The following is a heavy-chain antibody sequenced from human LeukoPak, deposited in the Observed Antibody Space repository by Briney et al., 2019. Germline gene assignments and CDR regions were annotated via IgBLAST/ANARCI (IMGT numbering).Heavy chain of an antibody. CDR3: ARVHSSSWYDNWFDP. CDR2: ISAYNGNT. V-gene: IGHV1-18*01. CDR1: GGTFSSYA. Sequence: ASVKVSCKASGGTFSSYAISWVRQAPGQGLEWMGWISAYNGNTNYAQKLQGRVTMTTDTSTSTAYMELRSLRSDDTAVYYCARVHSSSWYDNWFDPWGQGTLVTVSS. J-gene: IGHJ5*02. D-gene: IGHD6-13*01.